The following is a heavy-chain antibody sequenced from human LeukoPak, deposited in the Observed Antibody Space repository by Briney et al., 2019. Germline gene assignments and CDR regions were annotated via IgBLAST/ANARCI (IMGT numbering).Heavy chain of an antibody. CDR1: GGSISSYY. Sequence: PSETLSLTCTDSGGSISSYYWSWIRQPPGKGLEWIGYIYYSGSTNYNPSLKSRVTISVDTSKNQFSLKLSSVTAADTAVYYCASAGTTVTYYYYGMDVWGQGTTVTVSS. CDR3: ASAGTTVTYYYYGMDV. D-gene: IGHD4-17*01. V-gene: IGHV4-59*01. J-gene: IGHJ6*02. CDR2: IYYSGST.